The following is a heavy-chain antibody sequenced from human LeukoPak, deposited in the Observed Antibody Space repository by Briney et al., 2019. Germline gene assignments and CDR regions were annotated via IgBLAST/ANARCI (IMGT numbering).Heavy chain of an antibody. CDR1: GFTFSSYA. D-gene: IGHD2-2*01. V-gene: IGHV3-30*04. J-gene: IGHJ4*02. Sequence: GRSLRLSCAASGFTFSSYAMHWVRQAPGKGLEWVAVISYDGSNKYYADSVKGRFTISRDNSKNTLYLQMNSLRAEDTAVYYRARDFYCSSTSCADYWGQGTLVTVSS. CDR3: ARDFYCSSTSCADY. CDR2: ISYDGSNK.